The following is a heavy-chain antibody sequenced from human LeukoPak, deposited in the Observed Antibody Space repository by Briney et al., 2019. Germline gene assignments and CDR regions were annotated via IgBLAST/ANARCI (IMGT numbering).Heavy chain of an antibody. CDR2: IYYSGST. CDR1: GGSISSYY. Sequence: SETLSLTCTVSGGSISSYYWSWIRQPPGKGLEWIGYIYYSGSTNYNPSLKSRVTISVDTSKNQFSLKLSSVTAADTAVYYCARDFEVGITGEYFDYWGQGTLVTVSS. CDR3: ARDFEVGITGEYFDY. D-gene: IGHD1-26*01. V-gene: IGHV4-59*01. J-gene: IGHJ4*02.